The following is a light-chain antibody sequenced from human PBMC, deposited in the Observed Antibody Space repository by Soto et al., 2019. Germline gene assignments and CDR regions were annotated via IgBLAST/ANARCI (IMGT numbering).Light chain of an antibody. V-gene: IGKV1-6*01. CDR2: AAS. Sequence: AIQMTQSPSSLSASVGDRVTITCRASQGIRNDLGWYQQKPGKAPKLLIYAASSLQSGVPSRFSGSGSGTAFTLTISSLQPEEFATYEGLQDYNYPRTIGQGTKVEIK. CDR3: LQDYNYPRT. J-gene: IGKJ1*01. CDR1: QGIRND.